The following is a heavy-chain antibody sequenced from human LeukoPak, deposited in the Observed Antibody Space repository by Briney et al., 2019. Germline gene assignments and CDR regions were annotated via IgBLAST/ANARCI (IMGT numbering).Heavy chain of an antibody. CDR2: IYPGDSDT. J-gene: IGHJ5*02. CDR1: GYSFTSYW. CDR3: ARHRGIGIAAAGTFDP. V-gene: IGHV5-51*01. D-gene: IGHD6-13*01. Sequence: GESLKISCKGSGYSFTSYWIGWVRQMPGKGLEWMGIIYPGDSDTRYSPSFQGQVAISADKSISTAYLQWSSLKASDTAVYYCARHRGIGIAAAGTFDPWAREPWSPSPQ.